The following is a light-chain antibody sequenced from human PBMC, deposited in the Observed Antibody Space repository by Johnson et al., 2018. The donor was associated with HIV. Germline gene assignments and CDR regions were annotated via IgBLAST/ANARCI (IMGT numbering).Light chain of an antibody. CDR1: SSNIGNNY. V-gene: IGLV1-51*01. Sequence: QSVLTQPPSVSAAPGQKVTISCSGSSSNIGNNYVSWYQQLPGRAPKLLIYDNNKRPSGIPDRFSGSKSGTSATLGINGLQTGDEADYYCGTWDSSPSAYVFGTGTKVTVL. CDR2: DNN. CDR3: GTWDSSPSAYV. J-gene: IGLJ1*01.